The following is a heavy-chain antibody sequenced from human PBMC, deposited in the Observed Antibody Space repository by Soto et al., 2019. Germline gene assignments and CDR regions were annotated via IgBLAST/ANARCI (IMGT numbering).Heavy chain of an antibody. D-gene: IGHD6-19*01. J-gene: IGHJ4*02. CDR2: MNPNSGNT. Sequence: QVQLVQSGAEVKKPGASVKVSCKASGYTFTSYDINWVRQATGQGLEWMGWMNPNSGNTGYAQKFQGRVTMTRNTSISTAYMELSSLRSEDTAVYYCACLPIGRGWYGSDYWGQGTLVTVSS. CDR1: GYTFTSYD. V-gene: IGHV1-8*01. CDR3: ACLPIGRGWYGSDY.